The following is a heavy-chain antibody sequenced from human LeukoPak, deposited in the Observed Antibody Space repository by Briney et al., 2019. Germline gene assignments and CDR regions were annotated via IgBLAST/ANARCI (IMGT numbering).Heavy chain of an antibody. CDR3: ARDGGSYFLYYFDY. Sequence: AGGSLRLSCAASGFTFSDHYMDWVRQAPGKGLEWVGRTRNKANSYTTEYAASVKGRFTISRDDSKNSLYLQMNSLKTEDTAVYYCARDGGSYFLYYFDYWGQGTLVTVSS. V-gene: IGHV3-72*01. CDR2: TRNKANSYTT. D-gene: IGHD1-26*01. CDR1: GFTFSDHY. J-gene: IGHJ4*02.